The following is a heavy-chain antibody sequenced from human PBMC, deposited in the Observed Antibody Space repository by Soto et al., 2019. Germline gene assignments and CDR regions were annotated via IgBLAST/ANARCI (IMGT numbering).Heavy chain of an antibody. CDR1: GDSMTNYY. J-gene: IGHJ5*02. D-gene: IGHD5-18*01. CDR3: AKHSYGLMGWFDP. CDR2: FYYSGTT. Sequence: SETLSLTCTVSGDSMTNYYWNWLRQPPGKGLEWIGYFYYSGTTNYNPSLKSRVTISGDTSKNQFSLKLSSVTAADTAVYYCAKHSYGLMGWFDPWGQGTPVTVSS. V-gene: IGHV4-59*01.